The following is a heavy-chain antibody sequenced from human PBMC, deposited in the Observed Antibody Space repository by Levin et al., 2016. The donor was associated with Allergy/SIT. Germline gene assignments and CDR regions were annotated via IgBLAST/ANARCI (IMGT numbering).Heavy chain of an antibody. CDR1: GYTFTGYY. CDR2: INPNSGGT. V-gene: IGHV1-2*02. Sequence: ASVKVSCKASGYTFTGYYMHWVRQAPGQGLEWMGWINPNSGGTNYAQKFQGRVTMTRDTSISTAYMELSRLRSDDTAVYYCARAPYSSGWYDYWGQGTLVTVSS. D-gene: IGHD6-19*01. CDR3: ARAPYSSGWYDY. J-gene: IGHJ4*02.